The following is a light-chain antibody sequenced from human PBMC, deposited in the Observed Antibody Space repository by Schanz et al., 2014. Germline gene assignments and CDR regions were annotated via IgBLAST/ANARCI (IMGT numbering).Light chain of an antibody. CDR1: QSVRNNY. CDR2: DAS. CDR3: QQYGTAPYT. J-gene: IGKJ2*01. Sequence: DTVLTQSPGTLSLSPGEGATLSCRASQSVRNNYVSWYQQKPGQAPRLLIYDASKRATGIPARFSGRGSGTDFTLTISGLEPEDSAVYYCQQYGTAPYTFGQGTKLEIK. V-gene: IGKV3-20*01.